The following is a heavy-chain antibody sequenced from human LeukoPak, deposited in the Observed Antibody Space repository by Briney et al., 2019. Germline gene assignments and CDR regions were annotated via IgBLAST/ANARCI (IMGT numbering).Heavy chain of an antibody. V-gene: IGHV4-34*01. CDR1: GGSFSGYY. J-gene: IGHJ4*02. CDR2: INHSGST. Sequence: PSETLSLTCAVYGGSFSGYYWSWIRQPPGKGLEWIGEINHSGSTNYNPSLKSRVTISVDTSKNQFSLKLSSVTAADTAVYYCARLHLDFWSGYPFDYWGQGTLVTVSS. D-gene: IGHD3-3*01. CDR3: ARLHLDFWSGYPFDY.